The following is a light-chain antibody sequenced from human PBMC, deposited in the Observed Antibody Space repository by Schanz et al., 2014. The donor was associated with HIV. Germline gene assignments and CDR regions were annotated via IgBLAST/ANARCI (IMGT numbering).Light chain of an antibody. Sequence: QSVLTQPPSVSGAPGQRVTISCTGSRSNIGAGYDVHWYQQLPGTAPKLLIYGNTNRPSGVSNRFSGSKSGNTASLTISGLQAEDEADYYCSSYASSTTYVFGTGTKLTVL. CDR2: GNT. CDR1: RSNIGAGYD. V-gene: IGLV1-40*01. CDR3: SSYASSTTYV. J-gene: IGLJ1*01.